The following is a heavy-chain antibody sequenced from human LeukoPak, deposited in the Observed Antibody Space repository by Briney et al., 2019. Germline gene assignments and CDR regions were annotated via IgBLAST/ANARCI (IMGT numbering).Heavy chain of an antibody. D-gene: IGHD3-16*01. CDR3: ARDVGDEGNY. CDR2: IYSGGST. V-gene: IGHV3-53*01. Sequence: PGGSLILFCAASGVTVSSNYMSWGRQAPGEGLEWVSVIYSGGSTYYADSVKGRFTISRDNSKNTLYLQMSSLRTADTAVYYCARDVGDEGNYWGQGTLVTVSS. CDR1: GVTVSSNY. J-gene: IGHJ4*02.